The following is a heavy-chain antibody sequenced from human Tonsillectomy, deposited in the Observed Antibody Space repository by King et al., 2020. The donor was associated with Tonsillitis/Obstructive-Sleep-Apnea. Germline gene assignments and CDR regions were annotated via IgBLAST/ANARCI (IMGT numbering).Heavy chain of an antibody. CDR3: ARDSRRYDFWSGYYISGWFDP. V-gene: IGHV4-59*01. CDR2: IYYIGST. Sequence: VQLQESGPGLVKPSETLSLTCTVSGGSISSYYWSWIRQPPGKGLEWIGYIYYIGSTNYNPSLKSRVTISVDTSKNQFSLKLSSVTAADTAVNYCARDSRRYDFWSGYYISGWFDPWGQGTLVTVSS. J-gene: IGHJ5*02. CDR1: GGSISSYY. D-gene: IGHD3-3*01.